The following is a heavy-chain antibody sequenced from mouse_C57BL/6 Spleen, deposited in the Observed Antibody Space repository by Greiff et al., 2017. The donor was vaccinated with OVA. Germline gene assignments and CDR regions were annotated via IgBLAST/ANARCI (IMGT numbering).Heavy chain of an antibody. CDR3: ARRGTTRAMDY. V-gene: IGHV1-64*01. CDR2: IHPNSGST. D-gene: IGHD1-1*01. Sequence: QVQLKQSGPELVKPGASVKISCKASGYAFSSSWMNWVKQRPGQGLEWIGMIHPNSGSTNYNEKFKSKATLTVDKSSSTAYMQLSSLTSEDSAVYYCARRGTTRAMDYWGQGTSVTVSS. J-gene: IGHJ4*01. CDR1: GYAFSSSW.